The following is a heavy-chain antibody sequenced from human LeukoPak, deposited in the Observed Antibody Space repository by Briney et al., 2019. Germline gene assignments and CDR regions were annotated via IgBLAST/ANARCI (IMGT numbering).Heavy chain of an antibody. Sequence: SGGSLRLSCAASGFTFDDYAMHWVRQAPGKGLEWVSGISWNSGSIGYADSVKGRFTISRDNAKNSLYLQMNSLRAEDTALYYCAKGRVPLQEVYYFDYWGQGTLVTVSS. CDR2: ISWNSGSI. CDR3: AKGRVPLQEVYYFDY. CDR1: GFTFDDYA. D-gene: IGHD4-11*01. V-gene: IGHV3-9*01. J-gene: IGHJ4*02.